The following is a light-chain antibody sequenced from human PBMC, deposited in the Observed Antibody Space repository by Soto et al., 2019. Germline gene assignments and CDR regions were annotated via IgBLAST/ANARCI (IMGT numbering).Light chain of an antibody. V-gene: IGLV1-47*01. CDR1: SSNIGSNY. CDR2: RNN. CDR3: AAWDDSLSGYV. J-gene: IGLJ1*01. Sequence: QSVLTQPPSASGTPVQRVTISCSGSSSNIGSNYVYWYQQLPGTAPKLLIYRNNQRPSGVPDRFSGSKSGTSASLAISGLRSEDEADYYCAAWDDSLSGYVFGTGTKAIVL.